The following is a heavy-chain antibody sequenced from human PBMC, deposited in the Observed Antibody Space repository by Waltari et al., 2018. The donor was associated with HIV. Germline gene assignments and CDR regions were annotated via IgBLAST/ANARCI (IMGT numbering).Heavy chain of an antibody. Sequence: QVQLVQAGAEVKKPGASVKVSCKASGSTFTSYGISWVRQAPGQGLEWMGWISAYNGNTNYAQKLQGRVTMTTDTTTSTAYMELRSLRSDDTAVYYCAGIGNCGGDCVFEGGAFDYWGQGTLVTVSS. D-gene: IGHD2-21*02. V-gene: IGHV1-18*01. J-gene: IGHJ4*02. CDR1: GSTFTSYG. CDR2: ISAYNGNT. CDR3: AGIGNCGGDCVFEGGAFDY.